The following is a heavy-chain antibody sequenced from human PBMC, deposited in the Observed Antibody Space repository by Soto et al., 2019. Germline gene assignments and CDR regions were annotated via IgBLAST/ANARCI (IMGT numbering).Heavy chain of an antibody. CDR3: ARGDRGGSGSPASYYYSGLDV. CDR2: VSAGGDMT. CDR1: GFTFSSYA. Sequence: DVQLLESGGHLVQPGGSLRLSCAASGFTFSSYAMSWVRQAPGKGLEWVSSVSAGGDMTYYSDSVKGRFTISRDNSNNAVFLQMNSLGIEDTALYYCARGDRGGSGSPASYYYSGLDVWGQGTTVTVS. D-gene: IGHD3-10*01. J-gene: IGHJ6*02. V-gene: IGHV3-23*01.